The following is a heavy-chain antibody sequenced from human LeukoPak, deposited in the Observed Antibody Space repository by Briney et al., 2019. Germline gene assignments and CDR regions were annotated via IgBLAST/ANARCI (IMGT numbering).Heavy chain of an antibody. CDR1: GFTFGDYA. CDR2: IRSKAYGGTT. Sequence: GGSLRLSCTASGFTFGDYAMSWVRQAPGKGLEWVGFIRSKAYGGTTEYAASVKGRFTISRDDSKSIAYLQINSLKTEDTAVYYCTRVDIAAAGTGYYMDVWGKGTTVTVSS. D-gene: IGHD6-13*01. J-gene: IGHJ6*03. CDR3: TRVDIAAAGTGYYMDV. V-gene: IGHV3-49*04.